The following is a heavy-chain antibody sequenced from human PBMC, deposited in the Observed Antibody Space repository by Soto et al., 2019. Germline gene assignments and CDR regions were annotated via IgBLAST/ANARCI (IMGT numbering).Heavy chain of an antibody. Sequence: QVQLQESGPGLVKPSETLSLTCTVPGGSISSYYWSWIRQPPGKGLEWIGYINYGGNTNYNPSLRSPVTISVDTSKNRVSLKLSSVTGADTAVYYCARESGLGAGDFDYWGQGTLVTVSS. D-gene: IGHD2-21*01. V-gene: IGHV4-59*01. J-gene: IGHJ4*02. CDR1: GGSISSYY. CDR2: INYGGNT. CDR3: ARESGLGAGDFDY.